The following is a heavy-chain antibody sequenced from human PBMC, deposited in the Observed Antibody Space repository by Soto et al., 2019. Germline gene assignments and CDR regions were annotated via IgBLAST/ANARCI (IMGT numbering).Heavy chain of an antibody. CDR1: GLTVGISA. V-gene: IGHV3-23*01. D-gene: IGHD1-1*01. Sequence: AGSVKLACAACGLTVGISAMSWFRKAPGKGLEWISGMSGGCHGTNYADSVKGRFTISRDNSRNTLYLQMNSLRVEDTAVYNCAKDPRPQLGFWGEGTLLTVYS. J-gene: IGHJ4*02. CDR2: MSGGCHGT. CDR3: AKDPRPQLGF.